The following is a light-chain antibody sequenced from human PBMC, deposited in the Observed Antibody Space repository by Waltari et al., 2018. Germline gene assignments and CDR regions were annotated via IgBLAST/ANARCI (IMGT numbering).Light chain of an antibody. V-gene: IGLV7-43*01. CDR1: TGTVTSSSY. J-gene: IGLJ3*02. CDR3: LFYYSGCWV. Sequence: QAVVTQEPSLTVSPGGTVTLTCASSTGTVTSSSYPNWFQQRSGETPRSLNFNADNKPPWNPARFSGSLLGGKAALTVAGVQPEDEADYYCLFYYSGCWVFGGGTKLTVL. CDR2: NAD.